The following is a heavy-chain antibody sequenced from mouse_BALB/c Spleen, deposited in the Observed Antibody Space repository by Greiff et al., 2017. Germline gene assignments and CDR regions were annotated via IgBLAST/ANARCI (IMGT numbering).Heavy chain of an antibody. CDR3: AREGKLRVSMDY. J-gene: IGHJ4*01. V-gene: IGHV1-18*01. D-gene: IGHD1-1*01. CDR2: INPNNGGT. CDR1: GYTFTDYN. Sequence: VQLQQSGPELVKPGASVKIPCKASGYTFTDYNMDWVKQSHGKSLEWIGDINPNNGGTIYNQKFKGKSTLTVDKSSSTAYMELRSLTSEDTAVYYGAREGKLRVSMDYWGQGTSVTVSS.